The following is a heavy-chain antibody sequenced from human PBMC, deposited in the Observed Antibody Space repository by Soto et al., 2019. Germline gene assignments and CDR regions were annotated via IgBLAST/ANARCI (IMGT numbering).Heavy chain of an antibody. Sequence: EVQLVQSGAEVKKPGESLRISCKGPGYSFTSYWISWVRQMPGKGLEWMGRIDPSDSYTNYSPSFQGHVTISADKSISTAYLQWSSLKASDTAMYYCATLPGYCSGGSCYYYYGMDVWGQGTTVTVSS. V-gene: IGHV5-10-1*03. CDR3: ATLPGYCSGGSCYYYYGMDV. CDR1: GYSFTSYW. J-gene: IGHJ6*02. CDR2: IDPSDSYT. D-gene: IGHD2-15*01.